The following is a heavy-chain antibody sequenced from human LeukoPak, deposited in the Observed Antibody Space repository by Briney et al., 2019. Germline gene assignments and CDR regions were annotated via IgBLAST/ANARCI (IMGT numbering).Heavy chain of an antibody. CDR1: GFTFSSYW. CDR3: ASHVDTAMVDDY. D-gene: IGHD5-18*01. Sequence: GGSLRLSCAAPGFTFSSYWMHWVRQAPGKGLVWVSRINSDGSSRSYADSVKGRFTISRDNSKNTLYLQMNSLRAEDTAVYYCASHVDTAMVDDYWGQGTLVTVSS. J-gene: IGHJ4*02. CDR2: INSDGSSR. V-gene: IGHV3-74*01.